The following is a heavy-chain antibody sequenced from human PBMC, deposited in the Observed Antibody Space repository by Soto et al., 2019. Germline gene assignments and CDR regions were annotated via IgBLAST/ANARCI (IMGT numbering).Heavy chain of an antibody. CDR2: IYYGGTT. CDR1: SYSVSTTTYF. D-gene: IGHD2-15*01. J-gene: IGHJ5*02. V-gene: IGHV4-39*01. Sequence: QVQLQESGPGLVKPSETLSLTCTVSSYSVSTTTYFWAWIRQPPGKGLEWIGSIYYGGTTYYNSSLKSRVTRSVDTSKNQFSLKLSSVTAADTAVYYCARHGPAGYCSGGSCNWFDPWGQGTLVTVSS. CDR3: ARHGPAGYCSGGSCNWFDP.